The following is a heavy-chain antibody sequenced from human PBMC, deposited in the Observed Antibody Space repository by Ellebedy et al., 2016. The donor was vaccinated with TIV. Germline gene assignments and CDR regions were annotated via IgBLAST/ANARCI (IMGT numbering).Heavy chain of an antibody. CDR1: GFTFNRYA. V-gene: IGHV3-23*01. Sequence: GESLKISXGASGFTFNRYAMTWVRQAPGKGLEWVSSISGSGVKTNYAYSVRGRFTISRDNSQNTLYLQMNSLRAEDTAVYFCTKVSGAVFSAGYYLDYWGRGTLATVSS. D-gene: IGHD2/OR15-2a*01. CDR3: TKVSGAVFSAGYYLDY. CDR2: ISGSGVKT. J-gene: IGHJ4*02.